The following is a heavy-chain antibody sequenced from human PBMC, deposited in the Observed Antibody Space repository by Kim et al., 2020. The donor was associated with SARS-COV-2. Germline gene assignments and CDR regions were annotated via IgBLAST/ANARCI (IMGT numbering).Heavy chain of an antibody. CDR3: ARHESCSGGSCYSADY. J-gene: IGHJ4*02. CDR1: GYSFTSYW. D-gene: IGHD2-15*01. CDR2: IYPGDSDT. V-gene: IGHV5-51*01. Sequence: GESLKISCKGSGYSFTSYWIGWVRQMPGKGLEWMGIIYPGDSDTRYSPSFQGQVTISADKSISTAYLQWSSLKASDTAMYYCARHESCSGGSCYSADYWGQGTLVTVSS.